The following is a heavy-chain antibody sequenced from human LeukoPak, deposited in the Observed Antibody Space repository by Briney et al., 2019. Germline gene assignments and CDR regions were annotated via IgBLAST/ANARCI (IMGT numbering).Heavy chain of an antibody. J-gene: IGHJ3*02. V-gene: IGHV4-34*01. Sequence: SETLSLTCAVYGGSFSGYYWSWIRQPPGKGLEWIGEINHSGSTNYNPSLKSRVTISVDTSKNQFSLKLSSVTAADTAVYYCARIVYYYDSSGYYGEAFDIWGQGTMVTVSS. CDR2: INHSGST. CDR1: GGSFSGYY. CDR3: ARIVYYYDSSGYYGEAFDI. D-gene: IGHD3-22*01.